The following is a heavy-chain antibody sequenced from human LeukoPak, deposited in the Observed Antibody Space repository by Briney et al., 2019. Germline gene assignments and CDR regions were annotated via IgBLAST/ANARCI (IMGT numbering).Heavy chain of an antibody. D-gene: IGHD3-10*01. J-gene: IGHJ6*03. V-gene: IGHV1-69*05. Sequence: VASVKVSCKASGGTFSSYAISWVRQAPGQGLEWMGGIIPIFGTANYAQKFQGRVTITTDESTSTAYMELSSLRSEDTAVHYCARDGLVRGVPSYYYYYMDVWGKGTTVTVSS. CDR2: IIPIFGTA. CDR3: ARDGLVRGVPSYYYYYMDV. CDR1: GGTFSSYA.